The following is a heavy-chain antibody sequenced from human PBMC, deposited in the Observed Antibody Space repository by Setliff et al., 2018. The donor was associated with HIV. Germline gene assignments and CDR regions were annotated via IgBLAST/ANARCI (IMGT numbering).Heavy chain of an antibody. D-gene: IGHD1-1*01. J-gene: IGHJ6*03. Sequence: SETLSLTCSVSGGSMRNYYWSWIRQPPRKGLEWVGYISYNGITTYNPSLKSRVTISVDTSKSQFSLKLSSVTAADTAVYYCARLVSWRYYYYYMDVWGKGTTVTVSS. CDR1: GGSMRNYY. CDR2: ISYNGIT. V-gene: IGHV4-59*08. CDR3: ARLVSWRYYYYYMDV.